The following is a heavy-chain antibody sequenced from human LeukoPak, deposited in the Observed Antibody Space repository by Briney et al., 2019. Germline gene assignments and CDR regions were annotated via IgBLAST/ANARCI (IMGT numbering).Heavy chain of an antibody. D-gene: IGHD1-20*01. J-gene: IGHJ4*02. V-gene: IGHV3-30*02. CDR1: GFTFSNYG. CDR3: AKDRGNWNYFDH. Sequence: PGGSLRLSCAASGFTFSNYGMHWVRQAPGKGLEWVAFIRYDGSDKYYADPVKGRFTISRDNSKNTVYLQINSLRAEDTAVYHCAKDRGNWNYFDHWGQGSLVTVSS. CDR2: IRYDGSDK.